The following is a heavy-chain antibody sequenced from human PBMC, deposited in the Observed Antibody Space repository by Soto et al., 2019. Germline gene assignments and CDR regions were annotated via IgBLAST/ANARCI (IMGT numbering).Heavy chain of an antibody. CDR3: VKDRGANYGGSPGYFDY. D-gene: IGHD4-17*01. CDR2: ISYDGGNK. CDR1: GFSFSSFG. V-gene: IGHV3-30*18. Sequence: GGSLRLSCAASGFSFSSFGVHWVRQAPGKGLEWVAVISYDGGNKYYANSVKGRFTISRDNSKNTLYLQMNSLRAEDTAVYYCVKDRGANYGGSPGYFDYWGQGTLVTVSS. J-gene: IGHJ4*02.